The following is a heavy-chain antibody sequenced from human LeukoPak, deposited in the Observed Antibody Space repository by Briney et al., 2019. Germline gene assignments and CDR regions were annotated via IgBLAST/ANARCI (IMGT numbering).Heavy chain of an antibody. CDR1: GFTFSSYA. D-gene: IGHD3-10*01. Sequence: GGSLRLSCAASGFTFSSYAMHWVRQAPGKGLEWVAVISYDGSNKYYADSVKGRFTISRDNPKNTLYLQMNSLRAEDTAVYYCARSRIGVEDYWGQGTLVTVSS. J-gene: IGHJ4*02. V-gene: IGHV3-30-3*01. CDR3: ARSRIGVEDY. CDR2: ISYDGSNK.